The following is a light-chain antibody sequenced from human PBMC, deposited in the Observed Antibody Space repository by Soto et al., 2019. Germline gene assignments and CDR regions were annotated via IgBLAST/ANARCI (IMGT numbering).Light chain of an antibody. V-gene: IGLV2-14*01. Sequence: QSVLTQPASVSGSPGQSITISCTGTSSDVGGYNYVSWYQQHPGKAPKLMIYEVSNRPSGVSNRFSGSKSGNTASLTISGLQAEDEADYYCSSYTPSSVFVFGNGTKLTV. CDR1: SSDVGGYNY. CDR2: EVS. CDR3: SSYTPSSVFV. J-gene: IGLJ1*01.